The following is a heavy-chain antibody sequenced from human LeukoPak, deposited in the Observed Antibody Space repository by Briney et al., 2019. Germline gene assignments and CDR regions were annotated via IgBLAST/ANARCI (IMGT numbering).Heavy chain of an antibody. CDR3: ASPSTIGYSSAWYVLADAFDI. D-gene: IGHD6-19*01. V-gene: IGHV4-38-2*02. CDR2: IYHSGST. Sequence: SETLSLTCTVSGFSISSGYYWGWIRQPPGKGLEWIGSIYHSGSTYYNPSLKSRVTISVDTSKNQFSLKPSSVTAADTAVYYCASPSTIGYSSAWYVLADAFDIWGQGTMVTVSS. CDR1: GFSISSGYY. J-gene: IGHJ3*02.